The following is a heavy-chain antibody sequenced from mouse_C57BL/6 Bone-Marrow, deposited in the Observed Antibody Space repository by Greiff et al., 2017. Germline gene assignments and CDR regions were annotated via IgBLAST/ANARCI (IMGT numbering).Heavy chain of an antibody. V-gene: IGHV1-81*01. J-gene: IGHJ1*03. Sequence: VKLVESGAELARPGASVKLSCKASGYTFTSYGISWVKQRTGQGLEWIGEIYPRSGNTYYNEKFKGKATLTADKSSSTAYMELRSLTSEDSAVYFCARTGWDWYFDVWGTGTTVTVSS. D-gene: IGHD1-1*02. CDR2: IYPRSGNT. CDR1: GYTFTSYG. CDR3: ARTGWDWYFDV.